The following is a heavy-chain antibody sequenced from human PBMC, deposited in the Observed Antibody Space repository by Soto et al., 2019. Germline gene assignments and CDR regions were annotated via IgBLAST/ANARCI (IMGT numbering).Heavy chain of an antibody. CDR3: ARGNYDSSGYYEGYYFDY. CDR1: GGTFSSYA. CDR2: IIPIFGTA. V-gene: IGHV1-69*13. J-gene: IGHJ4*02. D-gene: IGHD3-22*01. Sequence: ASVKVSCKASGGTFSSYAISWVRQAPGQGLEWMGGIIPIFGTANYAQKFQGRVTITADESTSPAYMELSSLRSEDTAVYYCARGNYDSSGYYEGYYFDYWGKGTLVTVSS.